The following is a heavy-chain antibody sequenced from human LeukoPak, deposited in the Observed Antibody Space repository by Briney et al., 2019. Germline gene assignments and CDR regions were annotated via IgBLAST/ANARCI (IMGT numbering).Heavy chain of an antibody. CDR1: GFTFSNAW. CDR3: ARDSEYCSGGSCST. V-gene: IGHV3-15*01. Sequence: GGSLRLSCAASGFTFSNAWMSWVRQAPGKGLEWVGRIKSKTDGGTTDYAAPVKGRFTISRDNSKNTLYLQMNSLRAEDTAVYYCARDSEYCSGGSCSTWGQGTMVTVSS. CDR2: IKSKTDGGTT. D-gene: IGHD2-15*01. J-gene: IGHJ3*01.